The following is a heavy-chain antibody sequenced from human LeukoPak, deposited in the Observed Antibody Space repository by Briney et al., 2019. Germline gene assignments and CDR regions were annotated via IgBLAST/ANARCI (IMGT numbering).Heavy chain of an antibody. CDR1: GGSFSDYS. CDR2: IIHSGSS. CDR3: ARGSPGY. Sequence: SETLSLTCAVYGGSFSDYSWTWIRQSPGKALEWIGEIIHSGSSHYNPSLKSRVTISVDTSKNQFSLKLTSVTAADTAVYFCARGSPGYWGQGTLVTASS. J-gene: IGHJ4*02. V-gene: IGHV4-34*01.